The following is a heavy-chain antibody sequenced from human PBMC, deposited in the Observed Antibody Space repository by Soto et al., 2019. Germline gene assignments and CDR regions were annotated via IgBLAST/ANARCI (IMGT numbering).Heavy chain of an antibody. CDR3: ARDNMGVVGAPYYFDY. Sequence: ASVNVSCKASGYTFTSYGISWVRQAPGQGLEWMGWISAYNGNTNYAQKLQGRVTMTTDTSTSTAYMELRSLRSDDTAVYYCARDNMGVVGAPYYFDYWGQGTLVTVS. J-gene: IGHJ4*02. D-gene: IGHD1-26*01. CDR1: GYTFTSYG. V-gene: IGHV1-18*04. CDR2: ISAYNGNT.